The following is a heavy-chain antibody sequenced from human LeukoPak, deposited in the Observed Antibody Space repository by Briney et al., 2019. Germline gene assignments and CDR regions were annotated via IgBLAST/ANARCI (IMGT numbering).Heavy chain of an antibody. CDR2: ISYDGSNK. CDR3: ARDQRPYGSGSLDAFDI. Sequence: GGSLRLSCAASGFTFSSYSMNWVRQAPGKGLEWVAVISYDGSNKYYADSVKGRFTISRDNSKNTLYLQMNSLRAEDTAVYYCARDQRPYGSGSLDAFDIWGQGTMVTVSS. J-gene: IGHJ3*02. CDR1: GFTFSSYS. D-gene: IGHD3-10*01. V-gene: IGHV3-30*03.